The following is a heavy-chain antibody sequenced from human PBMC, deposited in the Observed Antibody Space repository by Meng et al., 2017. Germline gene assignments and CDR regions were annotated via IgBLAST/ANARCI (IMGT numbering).Heavy chain of an antibody. CDR2: MNPNSGNT. V-gene: IGHV1-8*02. J-gene: IGHJ4*02. CDR1: DYTFTSYG. CDR3: ARAMTTVMIDY. D-gene: IGHD4-17*01. Sequence: VQAGCEGKRPGASWQVPCNAYDYTFTSYGVDWVRLAPGQGLEWMGWMNPNSGNTGYAQKFQGRVTMTRNTSIITAYMELSSLRSEDTAVYYCARAMTTVMIDYWGQGTLVTVSS.